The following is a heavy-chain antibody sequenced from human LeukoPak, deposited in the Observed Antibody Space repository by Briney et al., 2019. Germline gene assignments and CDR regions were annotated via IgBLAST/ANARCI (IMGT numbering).Heavy chain of an antibody. CDR3: AKESPYRAPTRTYYFDY. CDR2: ISGSDGRL. J-gene: IGHJ4*02. Sequence: PSETLSLTCAVYGGSFSGYYWSWVRQAPGKGLEWVSAISGSDGRLFYADSVKGRFTISRDNSKNILYLQMNSLRAEDTALYYCAKESPYRAPTRTYYFDYWGQGTLVTVSS. D-gene: IGHD1-14*01. CDR1: GGSFSGYY. V-gene: IGHV3-23*01.